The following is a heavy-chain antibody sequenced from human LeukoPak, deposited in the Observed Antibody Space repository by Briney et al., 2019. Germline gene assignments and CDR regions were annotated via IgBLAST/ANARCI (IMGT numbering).Heavy chain of an antibody. CDR1: GFTFSDYY. D-gene: IGHD6-13*01. CDR2: ISSSGSTI. V-gene: IGHV3-11*01. CDR3: ARDLHSSSWTPPNWFDP. J-gene: IGHJ5*02. Sequence: PGGSLRLSCAASGFTFSDYYMSWIRQAPGKGLEWVSYISSSGSTIYYADSVKGRFTISRDNAKNSRYLQMNSLRAEDTAVYYCARDLHSSSWTPPNWFDPWGQGTLVTVSS.